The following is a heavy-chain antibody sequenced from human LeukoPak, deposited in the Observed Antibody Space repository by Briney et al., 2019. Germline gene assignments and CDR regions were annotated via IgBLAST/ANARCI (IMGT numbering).Heavy chain of an antibody. J-gene: IGHJ5*02. CDR3: ARGIWFGDL. V-gene: IGHV3-30*04. CDR2: ISYDGSNK. CDR1: GFTFSSYA. Sequence: PGGSLRLSCAASGFTFSSYAMHWVRQAPGKGLEWVAVISYDGSNKYYADSVKGRFTISRDNSKNTLYLQMNSLRAEDTAVYYCARGIWFGDLWGQGTLVTVSS. D-gene: IGHD3-10*01.